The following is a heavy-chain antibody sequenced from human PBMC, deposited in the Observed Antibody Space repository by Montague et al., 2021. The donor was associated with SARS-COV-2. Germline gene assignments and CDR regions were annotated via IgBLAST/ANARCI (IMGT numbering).Heavy chain of an antibody. CDR2: ISYSGST. V-gene: IGHV4-59*08. J-gene: IGHJ4*02. CDR3: ARVDSSGSGEY. CDR1: GGSLSNYF. D-gene: IGHD3-22*01. Sequence: SETLSLTCTVSGGSLSNYFWSWIRQPPGKGLEWVGYISYSGSTKYNPSLQSRVTISVDTSGNQFSLKLLSVTAADTAFYYCARVDSSGSGEYWGQGILVSVSS.